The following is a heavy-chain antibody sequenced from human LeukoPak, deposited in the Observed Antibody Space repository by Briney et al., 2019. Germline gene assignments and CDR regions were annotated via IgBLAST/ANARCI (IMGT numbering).Heavy chain of an antibody. CDR1: GGSISSGGYY. CDR2: IYYGGST. J-gene: IGHJ2*01. Sequence: PSETLSLTCTVSGGSISSGGYYWGWIRQPPGKGLEWIGCIYYGGSTYYNPSLKSRVTISVDTSKNQFSLKLSSVTAADTAVYYCARDKGLSGLYSRGDWYFDLWGRGTLVTVSS. D-gene: IGHD6-13*01. V-gene: IGHV4-39*07. CDR3: ARDKGLSGLYSRGDWYFDL.